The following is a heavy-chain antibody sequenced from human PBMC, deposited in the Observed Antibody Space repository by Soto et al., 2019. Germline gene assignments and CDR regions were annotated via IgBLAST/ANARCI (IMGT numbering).Heavy chain of an antibody. CDR2: IYVTGAV. J-gene: IGHJ5*02. D-gene: IGHD2-21*01. V-gene: IGHV4-31*03. Sequence: SETLSLTCSVSGAALNSGNYYWSWIRQVPGKGLEWIGHIYVTGAVDYNPSLRDRITIPQDTSERQFSLNLRLVTAADTAVYYCERLRIATNNYKWFDPWGQGTLVTVSS. CDR1: GAALNSGNYY. CDR3: ERLRIATNNYKWFDP.